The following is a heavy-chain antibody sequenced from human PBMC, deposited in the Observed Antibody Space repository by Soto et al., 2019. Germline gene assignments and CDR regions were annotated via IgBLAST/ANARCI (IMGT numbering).Heavy chain of an antibody. D-gene: IGHD3-9*01. J-gene: IGHJ5*02. CDR2: IWYDGSNK. Sequence: GGSLRLSCAASGFTFSSYGMHWVRQAPGKGLEWVAVIWYDGSNKYYADSVKGRFTISRDNSKNTLYLQMNSLRAEGTAVYYCARDSYDILTGYYRPYNWFDPWGQGTLVTVSS. CDR1: GFTFSSYG. V-gene: IGHV3-33*01. CDR3: ARDSYDILTGYYRPYNWFDP.